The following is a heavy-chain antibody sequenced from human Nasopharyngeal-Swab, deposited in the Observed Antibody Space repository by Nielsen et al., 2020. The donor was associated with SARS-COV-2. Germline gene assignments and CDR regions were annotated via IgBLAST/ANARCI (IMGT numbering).Heavy chain of an antibody. CDR3: AKDRTPGIVGGRGFDY. CDR2: ISGSGGST. V-gene: IGHV3-23*01. CDR1: GFTFSSYA. Sequence: GESLKISCAASGFTFSSYAMSWVRQAPGKGLEWVSAISGSGGSTYYADSVKGRSTISRDNSKNTLYLQMNSLRAEDTAVYYCAKDRTPGIVGGRGFDYWGQGTLVTVSS. J-gene: IGHJ4*02. D-gene: IGHD1-26*01.